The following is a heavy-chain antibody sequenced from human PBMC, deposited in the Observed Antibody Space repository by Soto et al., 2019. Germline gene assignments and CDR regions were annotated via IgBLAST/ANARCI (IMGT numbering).Heavy chain of an antibody. Sequence: GGSLRLSCAASGFTFSSYSMNWVRQAPGKGLEWVSYISSSSSTIYYADSVKGRFTISRDNAKNSLYLQMNSLRAEDTAVYYCARGLLLSAVRFAPWGQGTLVTVSS. D-gene: IGHD2-15*01. J-gene: IGHJ5*02. CDR2: ISSSSSTI. CDR1: GFTFSSYS. CDR3: ARGLLLSAVRFAP. V-gene: IGHV3-48*01.